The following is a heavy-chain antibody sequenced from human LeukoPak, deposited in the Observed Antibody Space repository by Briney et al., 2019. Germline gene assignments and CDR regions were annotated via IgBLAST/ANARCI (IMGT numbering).Heavy chain of an antibody. CDR2: ISGSGGST. Sequence: GGSLRLSCAASGFTFSSYAMSWVRQAAGKGLEWVSAISGSGGSTNYADSVKGRFTISRDNSKSTLYLQMNSLRAEDTAVYYCARGRGYNYGYGDYWGQETLVTVSS. CDR3: ARGRGYNYGYGDY. D-gene: IGHD5-18*01. J-gene: IGHJ4*02. V-gene: IGHV3-23*01. CDR1: GFTFSSYA.